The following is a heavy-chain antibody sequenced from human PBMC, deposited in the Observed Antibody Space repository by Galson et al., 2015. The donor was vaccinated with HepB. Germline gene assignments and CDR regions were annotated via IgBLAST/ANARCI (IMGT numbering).Heavy chain of an antibody. V-gene: IGHV5-51*01. CDR2: IYPGDSDT. J-gene: IGHJ4*02. CDR3: ARPRTTMGIFDY. Sequence: LEWMGIIYPGDSDTRYSPSFQGQVTISADKSISTAYLQWSSLKASDTAMYYCARPRTTMGIFDYWGQGTLVTVSS. D-gene: IGHD5-18*01.